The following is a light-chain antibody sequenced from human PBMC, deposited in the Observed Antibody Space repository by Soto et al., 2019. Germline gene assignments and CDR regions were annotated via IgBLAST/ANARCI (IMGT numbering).Light chain of an antibody. V-gene: IGKV1D-16*01. CDR1: QGISRS. J-gene: IGKJ1*01. CDR3: QQYSTYPWT. Sequence: TDPPSSLSPSVGERVAHTSQASQGISRSLAWYQQKPGKAPKFLIYDVSNLESGVPLRFSGSGSGTEFTPTISSLQPDDFATYYCQQYSTYPWTFGQGTKVDIK. CDR2: DVS.